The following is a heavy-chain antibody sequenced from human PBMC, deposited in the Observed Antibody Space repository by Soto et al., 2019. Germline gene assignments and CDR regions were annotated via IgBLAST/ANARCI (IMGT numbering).Heavy chain of an antibody. Sequence: QVQLVQSGPEVKKPGASAKVSCKASGYTCSNYGISWMRQVPGQGLEWMGWISAYNGETKYAQKFQGRVSMTTDTSTNTAYMELGSLRSDDTAVYYCARASGTGVGTTSYWGQGTLVTVSS. J-gene: IGHJ4*02. D-gene: IGHD1-26*01. CDR2: ISAYNGET. CDR3: ARASGTGVGTTSY. V-gene: IGHV1-18*01. CDR1: GYTCSNYG.